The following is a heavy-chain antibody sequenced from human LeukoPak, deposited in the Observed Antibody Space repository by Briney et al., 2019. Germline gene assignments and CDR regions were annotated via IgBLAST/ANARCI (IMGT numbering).Heavy chain of an antibody. CDR1: GFTFSRYA. J-gene: IGHJ4*02. CDR2: ISGSGDSI. CDR3: AKDSVRVCSADC. D-gene: IGHD3-10*01. Sequence: GGSLRLSCAASGFTFSRYAMSWVRQTPGKRLEWVSVISGSGDSIYYADSFRGRFTMSRDNSKNTLYLQMNSLRAEDTAVYYCAKDSVRVCSADCWGQGTLVTVSS. V-gene: IGHV3-23*01.